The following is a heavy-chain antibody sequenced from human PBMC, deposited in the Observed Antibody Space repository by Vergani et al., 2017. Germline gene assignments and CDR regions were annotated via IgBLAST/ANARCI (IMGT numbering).Heavy chain of an antibody. V-gene: IGHV3-48*03. D-gene: IGHD3-10*01. CDR1: GFTFSSYE. CDR2: ISSSDTTI. Sequence: EVQLVESGGGLVQPGRSLRLSCTASGFTFSSYEMNWVRQAPGKGLEWVSYISSSDTTIYYADSVKGRFTISRDNAKNSLYMQMNSLRAEDTAVYYCARSQSGRFGEERFDYWGQGTLVTVSS. CDR3: ARSQSGRFGEERFDY. J-gene: IGHJ4*02.